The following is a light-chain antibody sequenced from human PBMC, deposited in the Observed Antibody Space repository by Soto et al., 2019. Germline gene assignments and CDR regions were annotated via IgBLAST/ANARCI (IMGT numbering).Light chain of an antibody. V-gene: IGKV3-15*01. Sequence: IVVTQSPATLSVSPGERATISCRASQSVGENVAWYQQTPAQAPRLLIYGASTRAAGVPARFSGSGSGTEFTLTISTLQSEDFGFYYCQQYNNRPGAFGQGTKLEIK. CDR3: QQYNNRPGA. J-gene: IGKJ2*01. CDR1: QSVGEN. CDR2: GAS.